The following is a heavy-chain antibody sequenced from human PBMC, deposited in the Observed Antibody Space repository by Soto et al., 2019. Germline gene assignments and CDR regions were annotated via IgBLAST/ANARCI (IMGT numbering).Heavy chain of an antibody. V-gene: IGHV1-3*01. CDR3: AGPHDRAGLGT. D-gene: IGHD1-1*01. CDR1: ENTFSTYL. J-gene: IGHJ5*02. CDR2: HNGYDGQT. Sequence: ASVKVSCKASENTFSTYLVHWVRQVHGQGLEWMGWHNGYDGQTEYSQKFQGRVTITRDTSAKTAYLELRSLTSEDTAVYYCAGPHDRAGLGTWGQGTLVTVSS.